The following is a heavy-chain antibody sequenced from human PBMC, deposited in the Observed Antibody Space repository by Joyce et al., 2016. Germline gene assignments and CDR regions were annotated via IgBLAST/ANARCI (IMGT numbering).Heavy chain of an antibody. Sequence: QFQLVESGGRVVQPGRSLRLSCRASGFTFNSFARHWVRQAPGKGLEWVAVITHDAERQFYGESSKGRFTISIDNYKNTLDLQMNSLRVEDTAVYYCAKGALADQLLPPADLWGQGTLVTVSS. V-gene: IGHV3-30*18. CDR2: ITHDAERQ. CDR1: GFTFNSFA. J-gene: IGHJ1*01. D-gene: IGHD6-19*01. CDR3: AKGALADQLLPPADL.